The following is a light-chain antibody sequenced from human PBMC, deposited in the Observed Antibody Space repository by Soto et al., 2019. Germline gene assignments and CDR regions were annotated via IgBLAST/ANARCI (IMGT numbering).Light chain of an antibody. CDR2: AAS. J-gene: IGKJ1*01. CDR1: QGISTS. CDR3: LQHNSYPPT. Sequence: DIPLPQSPSSLSASVGDRVTVTCRASQGISTSLAWFQQKPGKAPKRLIYAASSLQSGVPSRFSGSGSGTEFTLTISSLQPEDFATYYCLQHNSYPPTFGQRTKVDIK. V-gene: IGKV1-17*03.